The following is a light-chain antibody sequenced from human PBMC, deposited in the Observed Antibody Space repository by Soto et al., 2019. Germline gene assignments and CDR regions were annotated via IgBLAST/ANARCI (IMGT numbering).Light chain of an antibody. CDR2: DVS. CDR3: QQYNGYSRT. J-gene: IGKJ1*01. CDR1: QSIGDS. Sequence: DIQMTQSPSTXSASVGDRVTITCRASQSIGDSLAWYQQKPGKAPYLLISDVSSLERGVPSRFSGSGSGTEFTLTISSMQPDDFATFYCQQYNGYSRTFGQGTKVDIK. V-gene: IGKV1-5*01.